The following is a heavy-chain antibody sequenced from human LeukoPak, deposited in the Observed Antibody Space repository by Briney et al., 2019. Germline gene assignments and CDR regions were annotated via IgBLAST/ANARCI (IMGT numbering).Heavy chain of an antibody. CDR1: GFTFSSYG. Sequence: GRSPRLSCAASGFTFSSYGMHWVRQAPGKGLEWVAVISYDGSNKYYADSVKGRFTISRDNSKNTLYLQMNSLRAEDTAVYYCANQAYYYDSSGYHYGMDVWGQGTTVTVSS. V-gene: IGHV3-30*18. J-gene: IGHJ6*02. CDR2: ISYDGSNK. CDR3: ANQAYYYDSSGYHYGMDV. D-gene: IGHD3-22*01.